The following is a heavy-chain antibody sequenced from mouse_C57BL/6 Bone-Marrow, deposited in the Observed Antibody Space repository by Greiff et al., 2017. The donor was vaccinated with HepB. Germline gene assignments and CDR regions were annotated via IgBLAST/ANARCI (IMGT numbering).Heavy chain of an antibody. V-gene: IGHV1-76*01. Sequence: QVQLQHSGAELVRPGASVKLSCKASGYTFTDYYINWVKQRPGQGLEWIARIYPGSGNTYYNEKFKGKATLTAEKSSSTAYMQLSSLTSEDSAVYYCTTVVATENAMDYWGQGTSVTVSS. J-gene: IGHJ4*01. D-gene: IGHD1-1*01. CDR2: IYPGSGNT. CDR3: TTVVATENAMDY. CDR1: GYTFTDYY.